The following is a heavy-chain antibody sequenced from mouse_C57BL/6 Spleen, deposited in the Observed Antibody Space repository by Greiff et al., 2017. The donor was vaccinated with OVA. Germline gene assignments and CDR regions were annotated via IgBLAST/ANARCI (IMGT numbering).Heavy chain of an antibody. CDR3: ARYYYGSSSYAMDY. D-gene: IGHD1-1*01. Sequence: EVKLMESGPGLVKPSQSLSLTCSVTGYSITSGYYWNWIRQFPGNKLEWMGYISYDGSNNYNPSLKNRISITRDTSKNQFFLKLNSVTTEDTATYYCARYYYGSSSYAMDYWGQGTSVTVSS. V-gene: IGHV3-6*01. CDR2: ISYDGSN. CDR1: GYSITSGYY. J-gene: IGHJ4*01.